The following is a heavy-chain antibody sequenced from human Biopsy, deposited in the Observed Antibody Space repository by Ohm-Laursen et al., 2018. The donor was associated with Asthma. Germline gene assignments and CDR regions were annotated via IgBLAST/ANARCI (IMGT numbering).Heavy chain of an antibody. V-gene: IGHV4-31*03. Sequence: TLSLTCTVSGGSISSGGYSWSWIRQHPGKGLEWIGYIYYSGSTYYNPSLKSRVTISVDTSKNQFSLNLSSVTAADTAVYYCARWGSSGFDYWGQGTLVTVSS. CDR2: IYYSGST. CDR3: ARWGSSGFDY. D-gene: IGHD7-27*01. J-gene: IGHJ4*02. CDR1: GGSISSGGYS.